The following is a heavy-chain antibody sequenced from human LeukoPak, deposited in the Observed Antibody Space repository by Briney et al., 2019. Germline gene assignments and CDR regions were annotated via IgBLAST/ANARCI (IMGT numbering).Heavy chain of an antibody. V-gene: IGHV4-34*01. CDR3: ARAKRWLQFGAFDI. D-gene: IGHD5-24*01. CDR2: INHSGST. CDR1: GGSFSGYY. Sequence: SETLSLTCAVYGGSFSGYYWSWIRQPPGKGLEWIGEINHSGSTNYNPSLKSRATISVDTSKNQFSLKLSSVTAADTAVYYCARAKRWLQFGAFDIWGQGTMVTVSS. J-gene: IGHJ3*02.